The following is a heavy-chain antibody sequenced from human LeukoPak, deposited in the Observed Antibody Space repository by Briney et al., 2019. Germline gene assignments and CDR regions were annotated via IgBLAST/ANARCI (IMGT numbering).Heavy chain of an antibody. V-gene: IGHV3-53*01. Sequence: PGGSLRLSCAASGFTVSSYYMSWVRQAPGKGLQWVSFIYSGGSTYYADSVKGRFTISRDNSKNTLYLQMNSLSAEDTAVYYCARAEEWYYFDYWGQGTLVTVSS. CDR2: IYSGGST. J-gene: IGHJ4*02. CDR1: GFTVSSYY. D-gene: IGHD3-3*01. CDR3: ARAEEWYYFDY.